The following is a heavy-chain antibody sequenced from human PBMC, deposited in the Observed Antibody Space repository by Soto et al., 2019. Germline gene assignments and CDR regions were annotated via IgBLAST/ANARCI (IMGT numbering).Heavy chain of an antibody. Sequence: QVQLAQSANEVKKPGASVRVSCKAAGYTFIRYGIAWVRQAPGQGLEWMGWISPYNDYTVYAQKFQGRVSMTADTSTRTVYMKLRGLNSDDMAVYYCVSGGYYDNSWGKLSHYGLDVWGQGTSVSVSS. J-gene: IGHJ6*02. CDR2: ISPYNDYT. CDR3: VSGGYYDNSWGKLSHYGLDV. D-gene: IGHD3-16*01. CDR1: GYTFIRYG. V-gene: IGHV1-18*03.